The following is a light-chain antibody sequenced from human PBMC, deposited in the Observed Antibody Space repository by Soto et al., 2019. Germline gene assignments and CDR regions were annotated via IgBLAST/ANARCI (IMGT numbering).Light chain of an antibody. Sequence: QSVLTQPASVSGSPGQSITISCTGTSIDVGSYNLVSWYQQHPGKAPKLMIYEVSKRPSGVSNRFSGSKSGNTASLTISGLQAEDEADYYCCSYAGSSTLYVFGTGTKVTVL. J-gene: IGLJ1*01. CDR1: SIDVGSYNL. CDR2: EVS. CDR3: CSYAGSSTLYV. V-gene: IGLV2-23*02.